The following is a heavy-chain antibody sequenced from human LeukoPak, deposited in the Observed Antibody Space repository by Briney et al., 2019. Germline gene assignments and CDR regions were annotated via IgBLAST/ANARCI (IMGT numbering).Heavy chain of an antibody. J-gene: IGHJ4*02. CDR2: IYYSGST. V-gene: IGHV4-59*12. CDR1: GGSISSDY. Sequence: SETLSLTCTVYGGSISSDYWSWIRQPPGRGLEWIGYIYYSGSTSYNPSLKSRVTISVDTSKNQFALKLSSVTAADTAVYYCAREREGPYGYLDYWGQGTLVIVSS. CDR3: AREREGPYGYLDY. D-gene: IGHD4-17*01.